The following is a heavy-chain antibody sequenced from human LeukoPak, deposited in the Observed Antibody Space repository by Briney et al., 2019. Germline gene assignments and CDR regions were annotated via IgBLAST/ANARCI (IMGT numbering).Heavy chain of an antibody. Sequence: GGSLRLSCAASGFTFSSYGMHWVRQAPGKGLEWVAFIRYDGSNKYYADSVKGRFTISRDNSKNTLYLQMNSLRAEDTAVYYCAKDHSSSWYFDYWGQGTLVTVSS. J-gene: IGHJ4*02. V-gene: IGHV3-30*02. CDR2: IRYDGSNK. CDR1: GFTFSSYG. CDR3: AKDHSSSWYFDY. D-gene: IGHD6-13*01.